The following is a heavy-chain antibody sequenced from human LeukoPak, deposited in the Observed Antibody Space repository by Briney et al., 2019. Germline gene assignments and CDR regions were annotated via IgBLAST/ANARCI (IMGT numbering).Heavy chain of an antibody. J-gene: IGHJ4*02. Sequence: GGSLRLSCAASGFTVSSNYMTWVRQAPGKGLEWVSFIYTGGSTYYAGSVKGRFTISRDNSKNTLYLQMNSLRAEDTAVYYCAKVAVASRDDYWGQGTLVTVSS. CDR2: IYTGGST. CDR1: GFTVSSNY. D-gene: IGHD6-19*01. V-gene: IGHV3-53*01. CDR3: AKVAVASRDDY.